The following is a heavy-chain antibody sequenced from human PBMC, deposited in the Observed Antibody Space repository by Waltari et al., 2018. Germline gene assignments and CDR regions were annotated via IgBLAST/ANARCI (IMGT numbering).Heavy chain of an antibody. CDR2: INRDGSST. Sequence: EVQLVESGGGLVQPGGSRIPSCAASGFTFSASWMCWVRQAPGKGLGWVSRINRDGSSTDYADSVKGRFTISRDNAKNTLYLQMNGLRAEDTAVYYCARSQSMDVWGRGSTVIVSS. J-gene: IGHJ6*03. CDR1: GFTFSASW. CDR3: ARSQSMDV. V-gene: IGHV3-74*01.